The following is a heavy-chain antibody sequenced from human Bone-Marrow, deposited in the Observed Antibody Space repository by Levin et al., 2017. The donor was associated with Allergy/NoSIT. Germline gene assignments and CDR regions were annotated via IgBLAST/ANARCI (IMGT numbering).Heavy chain of an antibody. V-gene: IGHV3-30*18. J-gene: IGHJ4*02. CDR2: ISYDGTDE. Sequence: GESLKISCAASGFSFSRYGMHWVRQAPGKGPEWVAVISYDGTDEYYADSMKGRFTISRDNSKNTVYLQMNSLRDEDTAVYYCAKDLLGDYDDYWGQGTLVTVSS. CDR3: AKDLLGDYDDY. D-gene: IGHD4-17*01. CDR1: GFSFSRYG.